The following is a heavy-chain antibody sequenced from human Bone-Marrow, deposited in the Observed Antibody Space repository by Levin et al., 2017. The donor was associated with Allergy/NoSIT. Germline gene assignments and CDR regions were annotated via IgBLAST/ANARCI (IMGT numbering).Heavy chain of an antibody. CDR3: VRARSSSPTDY. CDR1: GYTFTAYY. CDR2: INPNSGAT. Sequence: LGESLKISCRASGYTFTAYYMHWMLQAPGQGLEWMGWINPNSGATNYAQKFQGRVTMTRDTSISTVYMELSRLTSDDTAVYYCVRARSSSPTDYWGQGTLVTVSS. V-gene: IGHV1-2*03. J-gene: IGHJ4*02. D-gene: IGHD6-19*01.